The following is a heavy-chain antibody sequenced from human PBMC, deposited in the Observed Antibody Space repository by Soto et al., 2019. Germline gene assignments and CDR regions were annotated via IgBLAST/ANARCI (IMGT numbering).Heavy chain of an antibody. J-gene: IGHJ4*02. Sequence: QVQLVESGGGVVQPGRSLRLSCAASGFTFTNYGLHWVRQAPGKVLEWVAIMSYDGTNKYYADSVQGRFTLSRDTSKNSLYLKMNSLRTEDTAVYYCVRSRIQLGSFQSPFDYWGQGTLVTVSS. CDR1: GFTFTNYG. CDR2: MSYDGTNK. V-gene: IGHV3-30-3*01. CDR3: VRSRIQLGSFQSPFDY. D-gene: IGHD1-1*01.